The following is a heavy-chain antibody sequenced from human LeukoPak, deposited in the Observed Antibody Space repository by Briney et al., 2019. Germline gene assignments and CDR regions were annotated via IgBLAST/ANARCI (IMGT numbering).Heavy chain of an antibody. CDR1: GGTFSSYA. D-gene: IGHD1-26*01. CDR3: ARSRDPDSGSPDYY. CDR2: IIPIFGTA. J-gene: IGHJ4*02. Sequence: SVKVSCKASGGTFSSYAISWVRQAPGQGLEWMGGIIPIFGTANYAQKSQGRVTITTDESTSTAYMELSSLRSEDTAVYYCARSRDPDSGSPDYYWGQGTLVTVSS. V-gene: IGHV1-69*05.